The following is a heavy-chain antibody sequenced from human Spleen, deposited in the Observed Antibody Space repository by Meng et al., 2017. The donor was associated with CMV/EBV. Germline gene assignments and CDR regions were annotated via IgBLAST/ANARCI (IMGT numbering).Heavy chain of an antibody. D-gene: IGHD3-10*01. J-gene: IGHJ6*02. V-gene: IGHV3-21*01. CDR2: ISSSSSYI. CDR3: ARAVSYGSGMDV. CDR1: GFIFSSYG. Sequence: GESLKISCAASGFIFSSYGMHWVRQAPGKGLEWVSSISSSSSYIYYADSVKGRFTISRDNAKNSLYLQMNSLRAKDTAVYYCARAVSYGSGMDVWGQGTTVTVSS.